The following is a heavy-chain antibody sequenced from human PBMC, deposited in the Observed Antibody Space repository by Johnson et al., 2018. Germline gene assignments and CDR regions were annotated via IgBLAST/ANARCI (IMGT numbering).Heavy chain of an antibody. Sequence: QVQLVESGGGVVQPGRSLRLSCAASGFTFRSYGMHWVRQAPGKGLEWVTVISYDGSNEYYADSVKGRFAISRDKSKNTLYLQMNRLRTEDTAVYFCAKELYVTSGVLGYWGLGTLVTVSS. CDR1: GFTFRSYG. CDR3: AKELYVTSGVLGY. V-gene: IGHV3-30*18. J-gene: IGHJ4*02. D-gene: IGHD3-22*01. CDR2: ISYDGSNE.